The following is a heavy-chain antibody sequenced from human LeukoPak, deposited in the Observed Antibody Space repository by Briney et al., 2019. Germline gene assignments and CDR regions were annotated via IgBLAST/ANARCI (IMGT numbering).Heavy chain of an antibody. D-gene: IGHD1-26*01. Sequence: PGGSLRLSCAASGFTVSSNYMSWVRQAPGKGLEWVSVIYSGSSTYYADSVKGRFTISRDNSKNTLYLQMNSLRAEDTAVYYCARGALLWELPLDYWGQGTLVTVSS. CDR1: GFTVSSNY. CDR3: ARGALLWELPLDY. CDR2: IYSGSST. J-gene: IGHJ4*02. V-gene: IGHV3-66*01.